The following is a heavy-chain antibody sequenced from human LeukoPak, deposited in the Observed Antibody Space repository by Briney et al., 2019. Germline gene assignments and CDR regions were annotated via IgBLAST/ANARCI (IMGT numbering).Heavy chain of an antibody. V-gene: IGHV4-31*03. J-gene: IGHJ3*02. D-gene: IGHD2-2*01. CDR2: KYYSGSA. CDR3: ATPYCSSISCLDVFNM. CDR1: GVSVSDGRYY. Sequence: PSQTLSLTCNVSGVSVSDGRYYWTWIRQHPGKGLEWIGYKYYSGSAKYNPSLKSRLTISIDTSKNQFSLQLSYVTAADTATYYCATPYCSSISCLDVFNMWGQGTRVTVSS.